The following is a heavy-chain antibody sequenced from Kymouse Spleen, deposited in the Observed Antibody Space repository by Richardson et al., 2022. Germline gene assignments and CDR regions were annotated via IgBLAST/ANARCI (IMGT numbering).Heavy chain of an antibody. Sequence: EVQLVESGGGLVKPGGSLRLSCAASGFTFSSYSMNWVRQAPGKGLEWVSSISSSSSYIYYADSVKGRFTISRDNAKNSLYLQMNSLRAEDTAVYYCARVGLWFGESHYYYYGMDVWGQGTTVTVSS. J-gene: IGHJ6*02. D-gene: IGHD3-10*01. V-gene: IGHV3-21*03. CDR1: GFTFSSYS. CDR3: ARVGLWFGESHYYYYGMDV. CDR2: ISSSSSYI.